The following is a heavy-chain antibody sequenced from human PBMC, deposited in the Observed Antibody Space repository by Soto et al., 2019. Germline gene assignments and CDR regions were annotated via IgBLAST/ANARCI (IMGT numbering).Heavy chain of an antibody. CDR3: ANRDTSMIYRYYYGMDV. CDR2: ISGSGGTT. J-gene: IGHJ6*02. CDR1: GFTFSTYD. V-gene: IGHV3-23*01. Sequence: GGSLRLSCAASGFTFSTYDMSWVRQAPGKGLEWVSAISGSGGTTYYADSVKGRFTISRDNSKNTLYLQMNSPRAEDTAVYYCANRDTSMIYRYYYGMDVWGQGTTVTVSS. D-gene: IGHD5-18*01.